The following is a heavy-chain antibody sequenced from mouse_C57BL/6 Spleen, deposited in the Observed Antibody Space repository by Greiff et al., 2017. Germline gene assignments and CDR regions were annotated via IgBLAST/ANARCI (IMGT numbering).Heavy chain of an antibody. CDR2: IDPETGGT. CDR1: GYTFTDYE. Sequence: VQLQQSGAELVRPGASVTLSCKASGYTFTDYEMHWVKQTPVHGLEWIGAIDPETGGTAYNQKFKGKAILTADKSYSTAYMELRSLTSEDSAVYYCTRWGFAYWGQGTLVTVSA. CDR3: TRWGFAY. V-gene: IGHV1-15*01. J-gene: IGHJ3*01.